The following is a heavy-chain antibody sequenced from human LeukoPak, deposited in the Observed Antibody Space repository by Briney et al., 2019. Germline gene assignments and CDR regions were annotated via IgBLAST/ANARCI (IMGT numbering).Heavy chain of an antibody. V-gene: IGHV5-51*01. CDR2: IYPGDSDT. CDR1: GYNFTSYW. D-gene: IGHD3-10*01. Sequence: GESLKISCKGSGYNFTSYWIGWVRQMPGKGLEWMGIIYPGDSDTRYSPSFQGQVTISADKSISTAYLQWSSLKASDTAMYYCARHEPFNYYGSGTPYYFDYWGQGTLVTVSS. CDR3: ARHEPFNYYGSGTPYYFDY. J-gene: IGHJ4*02.